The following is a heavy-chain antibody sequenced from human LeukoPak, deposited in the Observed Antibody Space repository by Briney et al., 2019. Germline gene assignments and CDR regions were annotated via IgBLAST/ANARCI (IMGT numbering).Heavy chain of an antibody. Sequence: PGGSLRPSGPASGFTFSSTWMNWDGQAQGKGRVWVSRIKSDGSSTSYAASVKGRFTISRDNAKNALYLQMNSLRAEDTAVYYCAGYYYYAMDVWGQGTTVTVSS. CDR1: GFTFSSTW. J-gene: IGHJ6*02. D-gene: IGHD3-3*01. V-gene: IGHV3-74*01. CDR2: IKSDGSST. CDR3: AGYYYYAMDV.